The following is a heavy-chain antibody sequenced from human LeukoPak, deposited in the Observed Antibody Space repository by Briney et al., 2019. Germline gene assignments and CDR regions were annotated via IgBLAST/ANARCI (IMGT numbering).Heavy chain of an antibody. J-gene: IGHJ4*02. CDR3: ATQDSSHY. CDR2: IRYSESA. V-gene: IGHV4-39*01. D-gene: IGHD3-22*01. CDR1: GDSVSSTNYY. Sequence: PPETLSLTCTVSGDSVSSTNYYWGWIRQPPGRGLEWIASIRYSESAYYSPSLKSRATISVDTSKNQFSLRLRSLTATDTAVYYCATQDSSHYWGQGTLVTVPS.